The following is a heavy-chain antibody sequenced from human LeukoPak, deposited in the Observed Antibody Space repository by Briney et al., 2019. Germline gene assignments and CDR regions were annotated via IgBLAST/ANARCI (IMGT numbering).Heavy chain of an antibody. J-gene: IGHJ4*02. CDR1: GFTFSSYG. CDR2: ISYDGSNK. D-gene: IGHD3-22*01. CDR3: AKPRFTGYYDSSGYPDY. Sequence: GRSLRLSCAASGFTFSSYGMHWVRQAPGKGLEWVAVISYDGSNKYYADSVKGRFTISRDNSKNTLYLQMNSLRAEDTAVYYCAKPRFTGYYDSSGYPDYWGQGTLVTVSS. V-gene: IGHV3-30*18.